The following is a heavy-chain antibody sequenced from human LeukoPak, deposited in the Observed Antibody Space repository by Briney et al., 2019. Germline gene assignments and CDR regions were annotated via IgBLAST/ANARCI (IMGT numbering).Heavy chain of an antibody. Sequence: KPSETLSLTCTVSGDSMSSYYWSWTRQPPGKGLEWIGYIYYSGSTNYNPSLKSRVTISVDTSKNQFSLKLSSVTAADTAVYYCERKTPNVAWFDPWGQGTLVTVSS. V-gene: IGHV4-59*01. CDR2: IYYSGST. J-gene: IGHJ5*02. D-gene: IGHD2-15*01. CDR3: ERKTPNVAWFDP. CDR1: GDSMSSYY.